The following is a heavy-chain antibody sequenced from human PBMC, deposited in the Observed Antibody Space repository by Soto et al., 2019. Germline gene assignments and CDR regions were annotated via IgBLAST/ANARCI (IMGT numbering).Heavy chain of an antibody. D-gene: IGHD3-10*01. J-gene: IGHJ4*02. CDR3: ARGIGRFNS. CDR1: GFTFNDFE. Sequence: EVQLLESGGGLVQPGGSLRLSCGVSGFTFNDFEMNWVRQAPGKGLEWLAYIDGSGTTKKYADSVRGGFTISRDNPNNSVFLQMISLSPADTAIYFCARGIGRFNSWRKGTLVSVS. V-gene: IGHV3-48*03. CDR2: IDGSGTTK.